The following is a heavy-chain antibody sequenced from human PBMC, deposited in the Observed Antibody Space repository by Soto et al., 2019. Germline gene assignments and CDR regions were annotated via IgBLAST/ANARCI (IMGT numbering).Heavy chain of an antibody. CDR2: IYYSGST. V-gene: IGHV4-39*07. CDR1: GGSISSSSYY. CDR3: ARGDRRGYSYGYSGY. D-gene: IGHD5-18*01. Sequence: SETLSLTCTVSGGSISSSSYYWGWIRQPPGKGLEWIGSIYYSGSTYYNPSLKSRVTISVDTSKNQFSLKLSSVTAADTAVYYCARGDRRGYSYGYSGYWGQGTLVTVSS. J-gene: IGHJ4*02.